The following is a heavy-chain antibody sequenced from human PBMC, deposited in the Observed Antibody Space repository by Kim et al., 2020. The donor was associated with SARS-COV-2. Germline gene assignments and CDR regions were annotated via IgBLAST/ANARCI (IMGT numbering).Heavy chain of an antibody. D-gene: IGHD4-17*01. Sequence: GESLKISCQASGYTFTDYWIGWVRQTPGKGLEWMGIISPDDSETTYSPSFRGQVTFSVDRSTRTAYLQWATLKASDTARYFCARHKLYGVAPSGKNYYGLDVWGQGTTVIVSS. CDR1: GYTFTDYW. V-gene: IGHV5-51*01. CDR3: ARHKLYGVAPSGKNYYGLDV. CDR2: ISPDDSET. J-gene: IGHJ6*02.